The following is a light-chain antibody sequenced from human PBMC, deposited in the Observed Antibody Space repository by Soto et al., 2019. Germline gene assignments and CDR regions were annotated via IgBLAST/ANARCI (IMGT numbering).Light chain of an antibody. Sequence: ERVMTQSPVTLSVSPGESVTLSCRASQSVGTNLAWYQQKPGQAPSLLIYGVSTRATGIPTRFSGSGSGRQFTLTISSLQSEDFAVYYCQQYNNWPQTVGQGTKVDIK. CDR3: QQYNNWPQT. V-gene: IGKV3-15*01. CDR2: GVS. J-gene: IGKJ1*01. CDR1: QSVGTN.